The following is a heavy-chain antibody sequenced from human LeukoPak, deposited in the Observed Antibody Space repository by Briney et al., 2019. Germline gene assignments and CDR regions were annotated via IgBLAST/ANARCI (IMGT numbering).Heavy chain of an antibody. V-gene: IGHV4-4*07. Sequence: SETLSLTCTASGGSISSYYWSWIRQPAGKGLEWIGRIYTSGSTNYNPSLKSRVTMSVDTSKNQFSLKLSSVTAADTAVYYCARDSMITFGYYGMDVWGQGTTVTVSS. CDR1: GGSISSYY. CDR3: ARDSMITFGYYGMDV. CDR2: IYTSGST. J-gene: IGHJ6*02. D-gene: IGHD3-16*01.